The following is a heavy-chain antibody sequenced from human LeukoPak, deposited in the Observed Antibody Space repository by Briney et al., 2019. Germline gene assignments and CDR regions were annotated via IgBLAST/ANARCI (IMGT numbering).Heavy chain of an antibody. V-gene: IGHV4-59*01. Sequence: SETLSLTCTVAGGSISMYYWSWIKQPPGRGMGWIGYIYYSGSTNYTPSLKSRVTISVDTAKNQFSLKLSTVTAADTAVYYCARVESSRYIEKWGQGTLVTVSS. CDR1: GGSISMYY. D-gene: IGHD6-13*01. CDR3: ARVESSRYIEK. CDR2: IYYSGST. J-gene: IGHJ4*02.